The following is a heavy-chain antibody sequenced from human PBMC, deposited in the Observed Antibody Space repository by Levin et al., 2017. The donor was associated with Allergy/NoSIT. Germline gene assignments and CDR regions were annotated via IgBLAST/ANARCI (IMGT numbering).Heavy chain of an antibody. CDR2: IYYSGST. J-gene: IGHJ6*03. Sequence: SQTLSLTCTVSGGSISSYYWSWIRQPPGKGLEWIGYIYYSGSTNYNPSLKSRVTISVDTSKNQFSLKLSSVTAADTAVYYCASKMSGAADDYYYYYMDVWGKGTTVTVSS. D-gene: IGHD6-13*01. CDR1: GGSISSYY. CDR3: ASKMSGAADDYYYYYMDV. V-gene: IGHV4-59*01.